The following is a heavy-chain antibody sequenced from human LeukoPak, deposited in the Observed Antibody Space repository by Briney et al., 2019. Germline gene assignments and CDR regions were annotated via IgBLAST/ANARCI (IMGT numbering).Heavy chain of an antibody. J-gene: IGHJ4*02. CDR1: GFPFSDFS. D-gene: IGHD2-8*01. CDR3: AKQSYARSLGE. Sequence: GGSLRLSCATSGFPFSDFSMSWVRQAPGKGLEWISTTNSGGSSTDYAESVKGRFTISRDNYQNILYLQMSSLRVEDTAIYYCAKQSYARSLGEGGPGTLVTVSS. V-gene: IGHV3-23*01. CDR2: TNSGGSST.